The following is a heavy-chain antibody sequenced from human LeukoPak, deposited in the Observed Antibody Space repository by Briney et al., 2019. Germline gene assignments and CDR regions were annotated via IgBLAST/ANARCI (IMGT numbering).Heavy chain of an antibody. V-gene: IGHV4-59*02. D-gene: IGHD3-10*01. CDR3: ARVGTYYRSLAS. CDR1: GGSVNDAS. J-gene: IGHJ4*02. CDR2: IYHSGGI. Sequence: PSETLSLTCTVSGGSVNDASWNWIRKPAGQGVEWIGYIYHSGGINYNPSLKSRVTISLDTSKNQFSLKLSSVTAADTAVYYCARVGTYYRSLASWGQGTLVTVSS.